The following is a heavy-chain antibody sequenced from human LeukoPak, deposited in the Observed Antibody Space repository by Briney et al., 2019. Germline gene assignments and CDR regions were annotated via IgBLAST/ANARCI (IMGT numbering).Heavy chain of an antibody. Sequence: SETLSLTCAVYGGSFSGYYWSWIRQPPGKGLEWIGEINHSGSTNYNPSLKSRVTISVDTSKNQFSLKLSSVTAADTAVYYCARDSGMTGYFHHVYYYYYGMDVWGQGTTVTVSS. V-gene: IGHV4-34*01. CDR1: GGSFSGYY. D-gene: IGHD3-9*01. CDR3: ARDSGMTGYFHHVYYYYYGMDV. CDR2: INHSGST. J-gene: IGHJ6*02.